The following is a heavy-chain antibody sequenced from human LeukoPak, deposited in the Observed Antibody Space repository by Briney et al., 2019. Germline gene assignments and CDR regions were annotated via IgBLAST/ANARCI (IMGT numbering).Heavy chain of an antibody. Sequence: ASVKVSCKASGYTFTGYHIHWVRQAPGQGLEGMGWINPNSGVTNYAQKFQGRVTMTRDTSISTAYMDLSRLTSDDTAVYYCASRDGPQGAFDYWGQGTLVTVSS. D-gene: IGHD5-24*01. V-gene: IGHV1-2*02. CDR2: INPNSGVT. J-gene: IGHJ4*02. CDR3: ASRDGPQGAFDY. CDR1: GYTFTGYH.